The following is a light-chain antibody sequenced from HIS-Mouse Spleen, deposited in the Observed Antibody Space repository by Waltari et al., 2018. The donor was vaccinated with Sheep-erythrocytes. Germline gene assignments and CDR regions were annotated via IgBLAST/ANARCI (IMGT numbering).Light chain of an antibody. J-gene: IGLJ3*02. CDR2: EGS. Sequence: QSALPPPASRSGSPGQSITIPCTGTSSDRGSYNLLSWYQQHPGKAPKLLIYEGSKRPSGVSNRFSGSKSGNTASLTISGLQAEDEADYYCCSYAGSSTPWVFGGGTKLTVL. CDR1: SSDRGSYNL. V-gene: IGLV2-23*01. CDR3: CSYAGSSTPWV.